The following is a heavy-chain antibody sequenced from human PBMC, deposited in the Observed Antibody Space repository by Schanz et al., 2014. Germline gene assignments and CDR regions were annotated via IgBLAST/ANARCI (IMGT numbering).Heavy chain of an antibody. D-gene: IGHD3-9*01. Sequence: EVRLVESGGGLVKPGGSLRLSCAASGFTFTNYAMNWVRQAPGKGLEWVSIITGSGATYYADSVKGRFTISRDNSKNTLYLQMNSLSAEDTAVYYCAKRNHDMQSRPRDYWGQGTLVIVSS. CDR2: ITGSGAT. CDR3: AKRNHDMQSRPRDY. J-gene: IGHJ4*02. CDR1: GFTFTNYA. V-gene: IGHV3-23*04.